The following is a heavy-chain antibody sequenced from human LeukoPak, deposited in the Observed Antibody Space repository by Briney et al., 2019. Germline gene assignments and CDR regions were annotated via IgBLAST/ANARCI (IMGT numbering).Heavy chain of an antibody. CDR3: ERWGNTVLSYYYMDV. CDR1: GGSISSSSYY. Sequence: SETLSLTCTVSGGSISSSSYYWGWIRQPPGKGLEWIGSIYYSGSTYYNPSLKSRVTISVDTSKNQFSLKLSSVTAADTAVYSRERWGNTVLSYYYMDVWGKGTTVTVSS. V-gene: IGHV4-39*07. J-gene: IGHJ6*03. D-gene: IGHD3-16*01. CDR2: IYYSGST.